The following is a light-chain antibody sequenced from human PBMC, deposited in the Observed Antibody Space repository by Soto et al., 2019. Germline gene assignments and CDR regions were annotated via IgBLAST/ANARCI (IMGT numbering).Light chain of an antibody. Sequence: DILMTQSPSSLSASVGDRVTITCRASQSISSYLNWYQQKPGKAPKLLIYAASSLQSGVPSRFSGSGSGTDITLTISSLQPEDFATYYCQQSYSTPGTFGQGTKVEIK. J-gene: IGKJ1*01. CDR3: QQSYSTPGT. CDR2: AAS. CDR1: QSISSY. V-gene: IGKV1-39*01.